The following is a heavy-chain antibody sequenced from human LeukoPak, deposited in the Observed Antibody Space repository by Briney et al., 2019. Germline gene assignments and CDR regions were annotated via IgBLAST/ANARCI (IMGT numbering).Heavy chain of an antibody. CDR3: ARPRWGAAGTRGVVLDY. CDR1: GSTFSSYA. CDR2: ISFDGRNK. D-gene: IGHD6-13*01. Sequence: GRSLRLSCAPSGSTFSSYAIHWVRHAPSKWLEWVSFISFDGRNKNYADSVKGPFTISRDNSKNTLYLQMNSLGAEDTAGYYCARPRWGAAGTRGVVLDYWGQGTLVTVSS. J-gene: IGHJ4*02. V-gene: IGHV3-30*04.